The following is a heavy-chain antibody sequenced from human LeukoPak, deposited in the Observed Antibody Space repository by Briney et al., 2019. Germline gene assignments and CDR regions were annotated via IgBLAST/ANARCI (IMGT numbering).Heavy chain of an antibody. V-gene: IGHV3-23*01. D-gene: IGHD2-8*01. CDR2: ISDSGGST. CDR1: GFTFSSYA. CDR3: AKRMGDY. Sequence: QPGGSLRLSCEASGFTFSSYATSWVRQAPGKGLEWVSSISDSGGSTFYADSVKGRFTISRDNSKNTLYLQMNSLRAEDTAIYFCAKRMGDYWGQGTLVTVSS. J-gene: IGHJ4*02.